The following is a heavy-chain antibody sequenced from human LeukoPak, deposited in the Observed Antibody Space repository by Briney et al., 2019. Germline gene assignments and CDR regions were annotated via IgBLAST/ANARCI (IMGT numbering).Heavy chain of an antibody. CDR1: GGSFSGYY. V-gene: IGHV4-34*01. D-gene: IGHD4-17*01. CDR2: INHSGST. Sequence: PSETLSLTCAVYGGSFSGYYWSWIRQPPGKGLEWIGEINHSGSTNYNPSLKSRVTISVDTSKNQFSLKLSSVTAAGTAVYYCARLYGDYARGAFDIWGQGTMVTVSS. J-gene: IGHJ3*02. CDR3: ARLYGDYARGAFDI.